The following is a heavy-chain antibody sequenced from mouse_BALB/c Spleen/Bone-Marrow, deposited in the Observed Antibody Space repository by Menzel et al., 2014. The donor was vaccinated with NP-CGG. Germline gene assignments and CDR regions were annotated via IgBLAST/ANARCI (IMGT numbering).Heavy chain of an antibody. J-gene: IGHJ1*01. V-gene: IGHV5-12-1*01. CDR2: ISSGGVST. Sequence: VQLKESGGGVVKPGGSLKLSCAASGFAFSSYDMSWVRQTPEKRLEGVAYISSGGVSTYYPDTVKGRFTISRDNAKNTLYLQMSSLKSEDTAMYYCARQGYGYVDFDVWGAGTTVTVSS. D-gene: IGHD1-2*01. CDR1: GFAFSSYD. CDR3: ARQGYGYVDFDV.